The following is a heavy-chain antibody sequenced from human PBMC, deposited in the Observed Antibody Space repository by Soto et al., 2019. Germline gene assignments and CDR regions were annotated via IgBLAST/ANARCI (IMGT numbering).Heavy chain of an antibody. V-gene: IGHV4-39*01. CDR2: IYYSGST. Sequence: PSETLSLTCTVSGGSISSSSYYWGWIRQPPGKGLEWIGSIYYSGSTYYNPSLKSRVTISVDTSKNQFSLKLSSVTAADTAVYYCASQIAAAGTSRWGQGTLVTVS. J-gene: IGHJ4*02. D-gene: IGHD6-13*01. CDR3: ASQIAAAGTSR. CDR1: GGSISSSSYY.